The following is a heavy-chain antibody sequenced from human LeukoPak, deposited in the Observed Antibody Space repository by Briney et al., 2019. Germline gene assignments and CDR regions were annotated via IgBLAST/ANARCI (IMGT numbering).Heavy chain of an antibody. J-gene: IGHJ4*02. V-gene: IGHV3-23*01. Sequence: GGSLRLSCVASGFTFSSYAMSWVRQAPGKGLEWVSAISGSGGSTYYADSVKGRFTISRDNSKNTLYLQMNSLRAEDTAVYYCATVSGSYTNPGYFDYWGQGTLVTVSS. CDR2: ISGSGGST. CDR3: ATVSGSYTNPGYFDY. CDR1: GFTFSSYA. D-gene: IGHD1-26*01.